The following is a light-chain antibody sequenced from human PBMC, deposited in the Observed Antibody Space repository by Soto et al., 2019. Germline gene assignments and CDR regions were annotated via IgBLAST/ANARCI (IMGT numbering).Light chain of an antibody. J-gene: IGLJ1*01. CDR2: RDN. CDR3: AAWDDTVRSYV. V-gene: IGLV1-47*01. CDR1: ISNIGTNY. Sequence: QAVVTQPPSVSGTPGQRVTISCSGGISNIGTNYVRWFQQLPGTAPKVLSNRDNQRPSGVPDRFSGSKSGTSASLAISGLQSEDEAEYYCAAWDDTVRSYVFGTGTKVTVL.